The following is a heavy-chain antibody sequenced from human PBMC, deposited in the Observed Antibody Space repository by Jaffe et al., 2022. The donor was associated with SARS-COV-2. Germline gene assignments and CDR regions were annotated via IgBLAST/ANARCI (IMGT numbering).Heavy chain of an antibody. CDR2: ISSSSSYI. J-gene: IGHJ4*02. V-gene: IGHV3-21*01. D-gene: IGHD6-13*01. CDR3: ARDSSSSWPPNIFDY. Sequence: EVQLVESGGGLVKPGGSLRLSCAASGFTFSSYSMNWVRQAPGKGLEWVSSISSSSSYIYYADSVKGRFTISRDNAKNSLYLQMNSLRAEDTAVYYCARDSSSSWPPNIFDYWGQGTLVTVSS. CDR1: GFTFSSYS.